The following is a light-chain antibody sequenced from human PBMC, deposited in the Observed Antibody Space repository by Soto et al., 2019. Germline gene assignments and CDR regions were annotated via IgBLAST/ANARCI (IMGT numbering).Light chain of an antibody. V-gene: IGKV3-15*01. CDR3: QQYSNWPPGT. CDR2: GAS. Sequence: EIVMTQSPATLSVSPGERATLSCRASQSVRSNLAWYQQKPGQAPRLLIYGASTRATGIPARFSGSGSGTESTLTISSLQSEDFAVYYCQQYSNWPPGTFGQGTKVEIK. CDR1: QSVRSN. J-gene: IGKJ1*01.